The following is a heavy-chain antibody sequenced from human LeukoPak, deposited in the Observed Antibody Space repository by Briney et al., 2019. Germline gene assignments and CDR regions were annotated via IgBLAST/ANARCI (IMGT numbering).Heavy chain of an antibody. D-gene: IGHD6-6*01. V-gene: IGHV4-59*12. CDR3: ASPGGEQLVDGLGY. J-gene: IGHJ4*02. CDR1: GGSISSYY. Sequence: SETLSLTCTVSGGSISSYYWTWIRQPPGKGLEWIGNIYYTGSTNYSPSLKSRVTISVDTSKNQFSLKLSSVTAADTAVYYCASPGGEQLVDGLGYWDQGTLVTVSS. CDR2: IYYTGST.